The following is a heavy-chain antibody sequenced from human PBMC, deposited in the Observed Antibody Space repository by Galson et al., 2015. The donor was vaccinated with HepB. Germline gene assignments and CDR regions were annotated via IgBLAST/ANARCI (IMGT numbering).Heavy chain of an antibody. D-gene: IGHD1-14*01. J-gene: IGHJ5*02. CDR1: GYTFTSYD. V-gene: IGHV1-8*01. CDR3: ARHGGVAGGWFDP. Sequence: SVKVSCKASGYTFTSYDINWVRQATGQGLEWMGWMNPKSGNTGYAQKFQGRVTMTRNNSISTAYMELSSLRSEDTAVYYCARHGGVAGGWFDPWGQGTLVTVSS. CDR2: MNPKSGNT.